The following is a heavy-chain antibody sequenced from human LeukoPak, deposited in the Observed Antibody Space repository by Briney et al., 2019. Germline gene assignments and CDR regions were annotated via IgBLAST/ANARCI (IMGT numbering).Heavy chain of an antibody. J-gene: IGHJ5*02. CDR1: GGSFSGYY. V-gene: IGHV4-34*01. Sequence: SETLSLTCAVYGGSFSGYYWSWIRQPPGKGLEWIGEINHSGSTNYSPSLKSRVTISVDTSKNQFSLKLSSVTAADTAVYYCARRITIFGVTRNWFDPWGQGTLVTVSS. CDR3: ARRITIFGVTRNWFDP. D-gene: IGHD3-3*01. CDR2: INHSGST.